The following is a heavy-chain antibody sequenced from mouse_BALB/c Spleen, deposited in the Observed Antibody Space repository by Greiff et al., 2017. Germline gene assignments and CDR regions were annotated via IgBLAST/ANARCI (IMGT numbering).Heavy chain of an antibody. CDR1: GYSFTSYY. CDR3: ASGWLGGYFDV. Sequence: VQLKQSGPELMKPGASVKISCKASGYSFTSYYMHWVKQSHGKSLEWIGYIDPFNGGTSYNQKFKGKATLTVDKSSSTAYMHLSSLTSEDSAVYYCASGWLGGYFDVWGAGTTVTVSS. CDR2: IDPFNGGT. V-gene: IGHV1S135*01. J-gene: IGHJ1*01. D-gene: IGHD3-3*01.